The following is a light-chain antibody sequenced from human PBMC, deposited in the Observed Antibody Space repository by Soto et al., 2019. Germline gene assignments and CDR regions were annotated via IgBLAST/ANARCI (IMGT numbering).Light chain of an antibody. CDR1: QSVSSN. V-gene: IGKV3-15*01. CDR3: QQYNSYWT. CDR2: GAS. J-gene: IGKJ1*01. Sequence: EIVLTQSPGTLPLSPGERATLSCRASQSVSSNLAWYQQKPGQAPRLLIYGASTRATGIPARFSGSGSGTEFTLTISSLQPDDFATYYCQQYNSYWTFGQGTKVDI.